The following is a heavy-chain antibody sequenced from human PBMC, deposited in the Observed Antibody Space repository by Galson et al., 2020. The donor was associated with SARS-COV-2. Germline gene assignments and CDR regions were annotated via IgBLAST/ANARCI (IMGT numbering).Heavy chain of an antibody. CDR2: IYWDDDK. D-gene: IGHD5-18*01. Sequence: SGPTLVKPPQTLTLTCTLSGFSLSTSGVGLGWIRQPPGKALEWLSLIYWDDDKRYSPSLKSRLTITKHTSKNQVVLTMTNMDPVDTATYYCAHVDTAMISADYFDYWGQGTLVTVSS. CDR1: GFSLSTSGVG. CDR3: AHVDTAMISADYFDY. V-gene: IGHV2-5*02. J-gene: IGHJ4*02.